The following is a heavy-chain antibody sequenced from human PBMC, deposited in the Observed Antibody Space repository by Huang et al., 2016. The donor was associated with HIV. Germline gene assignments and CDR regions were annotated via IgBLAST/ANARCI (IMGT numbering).Heavy chain of an antibody. CDR1: GGSISSSFYY. CDR2: MYYSGGT. Sequence: QVQLQESGRGLVKPSATLSLTCTVSGGSISSSFYYWGWIRHSPGKGLEWIGSMYYSGGTYYNPALKGRVTISADTANSQFSLKLTSVTAADSAVYYCVRHRPNYDFWSGYYPYFDDWGQGTLVTVSS. J-gene: IGHJ4*02. D-gene: IGHD3-3*01. CDR3: VRHRPNYDFWSGYYPYFDD. V-gene: IGHV4-39*01.